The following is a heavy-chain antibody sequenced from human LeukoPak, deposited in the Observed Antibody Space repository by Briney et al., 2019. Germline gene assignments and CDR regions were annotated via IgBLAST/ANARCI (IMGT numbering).Heavy chain of an antibody. CDR2: IYSAGST. J-gene: IGHJ4*02. CDR3: AGGLRSGLIDY. V-gene: IGHV3-53*01. Sequence: GGSLRLSCAASEFTVNNNYMSWVRQAPGKGLEWVSTIYSAGSTNYADSVKGRFTISRDNSKNTMYLRMNSLRAEDTAVYYCAGGLRSGLIDYWGQGTLVTVSS. D-gene: IGHD4-17*01. CDR1: EFTVNNNY.